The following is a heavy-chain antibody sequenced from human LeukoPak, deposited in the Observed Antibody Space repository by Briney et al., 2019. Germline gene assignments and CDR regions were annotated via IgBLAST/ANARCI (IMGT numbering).Heavy chain of an antibody. D-gene: IGHD2-2*02. CDR1: GFTFSSNY. J-gene: IGHJ4*02. Sequence: PGGSLRLSCAASGFTFSSNYMSWGRQAPGKGLEWVSVIYSGGSTYYSDSVKGRFTISRDNSKNTLYLQMNSLRAEDTAVYYCAKVKYIVIVPAAIAFWGQGTLVTVSS. CDR3: AKVKYIVIVPAAIAF. CDR2: IYSGGST. V-gene: IGHV3-53*01.